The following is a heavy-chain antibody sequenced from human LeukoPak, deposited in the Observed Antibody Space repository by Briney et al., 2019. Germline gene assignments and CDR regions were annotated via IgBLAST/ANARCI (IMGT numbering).Heavy chain of an antibody. J-gene: IGHJ5*02. CDR1: GGSITSSSYY. CDR3: ARGSSSGWYGGWFDP. CDR2: IYYSGST. D-gene: IGHD6-19*01. V-gene: IGHV4-39*01. Sequence: SETLSLTCTVSGGSITSSSYYWGWIRQPPGKGLEWIGSIYYSGSTYYNPSLKSRVTISVDTSKNQFSLKLSPVTAADTAVYYCARGSSSGWYGGWFDPWGQGTLVTVSS.